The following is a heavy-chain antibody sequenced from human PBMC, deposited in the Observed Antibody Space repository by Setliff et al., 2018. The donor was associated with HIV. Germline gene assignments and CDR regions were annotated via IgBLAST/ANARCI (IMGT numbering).Heavy chain of an antibody. CDR3: ARSSRGSLRDLDY. CDR2: GYYSGIT. J-gene: IGHJ4*02. CDR1: GGSISNSY. Sequence: SETLSLTCTVSGGSISNSYWSWLRQPPGKGLEWIGCGYYSGITHYDPSLKSRVSISVDASKNQFSLRLNSVTVADTAVYFCARSSRGSLRDLDYWGPGTLVTVSS. V-gene: IGHV4-59*08. D-gene: IGHD2-21*02.